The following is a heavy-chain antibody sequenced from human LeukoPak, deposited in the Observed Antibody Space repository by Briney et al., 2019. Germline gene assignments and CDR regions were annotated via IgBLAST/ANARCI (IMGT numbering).Heavy chain of an antibody. CDR3: ARVQQWLGRWFDP. J-gene: IGHJ5*02. CDR2: INSDGSST. CDR1: GFTFSSYA. Sequence: GGSLRLSCAASGFTFSSYAMSWVRQAPGKGLVWVSRINSDGSSTSYADSVKGRFTISRDNAKNTLYLQMNSLRAEDTAVYYCARVQQWLGRWFDPWGQGTLVTVSS. D-gene: IGHD6-19*01. V-gene: IGHV3-74*01.